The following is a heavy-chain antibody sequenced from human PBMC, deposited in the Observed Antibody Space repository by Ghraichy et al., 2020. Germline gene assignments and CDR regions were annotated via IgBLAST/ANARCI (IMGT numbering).Heavy chain of an antibody. CDR3: ARLASPTNDAFDI. J-gene: IGHJ3*02. CDR2: IYYSGST. V-gene: IGHV4-59*08. D-gene: IGHD3-3*02. Sequence: SETLSLTCTVSGGSISSYYWSWIRQPPGKGLEWIGYIYYSGSTNYNPSLKSRVTISVDTSKNQFSLKLSSVTAADTAVYYCARLASPTNDAFDIWGQGTIVTVSS. CDR1: GGSISSYY.